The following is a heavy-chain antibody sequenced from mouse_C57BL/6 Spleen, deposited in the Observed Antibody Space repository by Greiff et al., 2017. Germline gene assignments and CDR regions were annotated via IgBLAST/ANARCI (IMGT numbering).Heavy chain of an antibody. CDR3: ARRGDSGYDY. CDR1: GYTFTSYW. V-gene: IGHV1-52*01. D-gene: IGHD3-2*02. J-gene: IGHJ3*01. Sequence: QVQLQQPGAELVRPGSSVKLSCKASGYTFTSYWMHWVKQRPIQGLEWIGNIDPSDSETHYNQKFKDKATLTVDKSSSTAYMQLSSLTSEDSAVYYCARRGDSGYDYGGQGTLVTVSA. CDR2: IDPSDSET.